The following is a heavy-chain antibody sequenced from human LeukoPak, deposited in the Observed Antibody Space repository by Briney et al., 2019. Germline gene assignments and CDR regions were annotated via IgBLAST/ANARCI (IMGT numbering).Heavy chain of an antibody. D-gene: IGHD3-22*01. V-gene: IGHV3-9*03. Sequence: PGGSLRLSCAASGFTFDDYAMHWVRQAPGKGLEWVSGISWNSGMIGYADSVKGRFTISRDNAKNSLYLQMISLRAEDMALYYCAKDTRPQSSGYSHFDYWGQGTLVTVSS. CDR2: ISWNSGMI. CDR3: AKDTRPQSSGYSHFDY. J-gene: IGHJ4*02. CDR1: GFTFDDYA.